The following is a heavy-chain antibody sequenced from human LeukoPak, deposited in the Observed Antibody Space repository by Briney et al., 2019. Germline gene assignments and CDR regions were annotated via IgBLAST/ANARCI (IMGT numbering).Heavy chain of an antibody. CDR1: GFTFSSYA. D-gene: IGHD3-9*01. Sequence: QSGGSLRLSCAASGFTFSSYAMHWVRQAPGKGLEWVAVISYDGSNKYYADSVKGRFTISRDNSKNTLYLQMNSLRAEDTAVYYCARATDYDISLFDPWGQGTLVTVSS. CDR2: ISYDGSNK. V-gene: IGHV3-30-3*01. CDR3: ARATDYDISLFDP. J-gene: IGHJ5*02.